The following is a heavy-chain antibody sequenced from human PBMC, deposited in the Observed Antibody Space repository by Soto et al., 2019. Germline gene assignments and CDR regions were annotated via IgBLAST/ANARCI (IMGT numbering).Heavy chain of an antibody. D-gene: IGHD1-1*01. J-gene: IGHJ5*02. Sequence: QVQLQESGPGLVKPSETLSLTCTVSGGSVNTGSYYWSWIRQPPGKGLEWIGYIYYSGSTNYNPSLKSRVTISVDTSKNQFSLKLSSVTAADTAVYYCARWVPGSPNWFDPWGQGTLVTVSS. CDR1: GGSVNTGSYY. V-gene: IGHV4-61*01. CDR3: ARWVPGSPNWFDP. CDR2: IYYSGST.